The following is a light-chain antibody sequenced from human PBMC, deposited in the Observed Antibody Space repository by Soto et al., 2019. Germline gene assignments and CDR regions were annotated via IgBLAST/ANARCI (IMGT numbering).Light chain of an antibody. J-gene: IGLJ2*01. CDR3: SSYAGTNIPVV. CDR2: DVS. Sequence: QSALTQPPSASGSPGQSVTISCPGSSSDVGGYNFVSWYQQHPGKAPKLMIYDVSERPSGVPDRFSGSKSGNTASLTVSGRQADDEADDYCSSYAGTNIPVVFGGGTKLTVL. V-gene: IGLV2-8*01. CDR1: SSDVGGYNF.